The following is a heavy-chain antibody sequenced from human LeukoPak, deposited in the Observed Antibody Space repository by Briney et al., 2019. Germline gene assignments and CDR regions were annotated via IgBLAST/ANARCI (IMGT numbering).Heavy chain of an antibody. Sequence: TGGSLRLSCAASGFTFSSYSMNWVRQAPGKGLEWVSSISSSSSYIYYADSVKGRFTISRDNAKNSLYLQMNSLRAEDTAVYYCARVHGGDYVWGSYRCSDYWGQGTLVTVSS. J-gene: IGHJ4*02. CDR1: GFTFSSYS. CDR2: ISSSSSYI. CDR3: ARVHGGDYVWGSYRCSDY. D-gene: IGHD3-16*02. V-gene: IGHV3-21*01.